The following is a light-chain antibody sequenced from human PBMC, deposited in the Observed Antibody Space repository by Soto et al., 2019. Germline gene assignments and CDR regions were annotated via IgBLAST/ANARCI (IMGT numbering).Light chain of an antibody. CDR1: QSVSRSY. Sequence: EIVLTQSPGTLSLSPGERATLSCRASQSVSRSYLAWYQQKPGQAPRLLTYGASSRATGIPDRFSGSGSGTGFTLTISRLEPEDFAVYYCQQYGSLPRTFGQGTKVEIK. J-gene: IGKJ1*01. CDR2: GAS. CDR3: QQYGSLPRT. V-gene: IGKV3-20*01.